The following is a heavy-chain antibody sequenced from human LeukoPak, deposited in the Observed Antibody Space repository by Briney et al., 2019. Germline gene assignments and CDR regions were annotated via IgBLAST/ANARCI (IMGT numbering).Heavy chain of an antibody. CDR1: GASFSDSY. D-gene: IGHD3-16*01. J-gene: IGHJ4*02. CDR3: ARGRYGPRLGN. CDR2: INNSGST. Sequence: SETLSLTCAVYGASFSDSYGSWIRQSPEKGLEWIGEINNSGSTSYNPSLNSRVIMSVDRSKNQFSLRLTSVTAADTAVYYCARGRYGPRLGNWGQGTLVTVSS. V-gene: IGHV4-34*01.